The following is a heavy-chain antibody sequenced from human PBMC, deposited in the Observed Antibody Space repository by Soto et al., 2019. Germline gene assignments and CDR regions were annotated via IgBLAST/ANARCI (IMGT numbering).Heavy chain of an antibody. D-gene: IGHD6-13*01. J-gene: IGHJ6*02. Sequence: PSETLSLTCAVYGGSFSGYYWSWIRQPPGKGLEWIGEINHSGSTNYNPSLKSRVTISVDTSKNQFSLKLSSVTAADTAVYYCARAYSSSWPYYYGMGVWGQGTTVTVSS. CDR2: INHSGST. CDR1: GGSFSGYY. CDR3: ARAYSSSWPYYYGMGV. V-gene: IGHV4-34*01.